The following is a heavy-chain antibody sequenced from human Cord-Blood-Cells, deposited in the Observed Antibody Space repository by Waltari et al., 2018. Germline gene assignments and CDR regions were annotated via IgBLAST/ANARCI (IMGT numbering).Heavy chain of an antibody. V-gene: IGHV3-30-3*01. D-gene: IGHD2-2*01. CDR1: GFTLSRYA. J-gene: IGHJ3*02. CDR3: ARSWDQLGTAFDI. CDR2: ISYDGSNK. Sequence: QVKLVESGGGVVQPGRSLSPSCAASGFTLSRYAIPWVRKAPGKGLEWVAVISYDGSNKYYADSVKGRFTISRDNSKNTLYLQMNSLRAEDTAVYYCARSWDQLGTAFDIWGQGTMVTVSS.